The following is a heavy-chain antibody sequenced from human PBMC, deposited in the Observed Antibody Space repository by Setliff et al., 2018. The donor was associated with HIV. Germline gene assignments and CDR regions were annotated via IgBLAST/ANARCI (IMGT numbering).Heavy chain of an antibody. V-gene: IGHV4-39*01. CDR1: GGPISSSSYY. Sequence: TLSLTCSVSGGPISSSSYYWGWIRQPPGKGLEWIGNIYSSGNTYYNPSLKSRLTMSVDTSKNQLSLKLSSLTAADTAMYYCASVTLFVRFDFWGRGTLVTVSS. D-gene: IGHD3-10*02. J-gene: IGHJ4*02. CDR3: ASVTLFVRFDF. CDR2: IYSSGNT.